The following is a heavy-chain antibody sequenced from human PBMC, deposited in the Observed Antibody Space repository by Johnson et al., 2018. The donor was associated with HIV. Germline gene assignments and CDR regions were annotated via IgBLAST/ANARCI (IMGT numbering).Heavy chain of an antibody. CDR3: ANGWFSGAFDI. Sequence: VQLVESGGGVVQPGRSLRLSCAASGFTFSSYAMHWVRQAPGKGLEWVAVISYDGSNKYADSVKGRFTISRDNSKNTLYLQMNSLRAEDTAVYYCANGWFSGAFDIWGQGTMVTVSS. CDR2: ISYDGSNK. D-gene: IGHD3-10*01. V-gene: IGHV3-30*04. CDR1: GFTFSSYA. J-gene: IGHJ3*02.